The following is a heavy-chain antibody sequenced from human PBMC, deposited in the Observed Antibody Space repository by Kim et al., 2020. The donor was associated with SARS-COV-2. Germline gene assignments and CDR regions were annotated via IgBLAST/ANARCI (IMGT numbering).Heavy chain of an antibody. D-gene: IGHD3-22*01. CDR1: GGSISSGGYY. Sequence: SETLSLTCTVSGGSISSGGYYWSWIRQHPGKGLEWIGYIYYSGSTYYNPSLKSRVTISVDTSKNQFSLKLSSVTAADTAVYYCASNIGITMIVVVTRWFDPCGQGNLVTVSS. V-gene: IGHV4-31*03. J-gene: IGHJ5*02. CDR3: ASNIGITMIVVVTRWFDP. CDR2: IYYSGST.